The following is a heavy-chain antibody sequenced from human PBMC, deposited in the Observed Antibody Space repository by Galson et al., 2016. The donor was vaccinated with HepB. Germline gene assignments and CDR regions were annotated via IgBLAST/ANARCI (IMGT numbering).Heavy chain of an antibody. CDR2: LSYDANTE. J-gene: IGHJ4*02. V-gene: IGHV3-30-3*01. Sequence: SLRLSCAASGFRFSHYAMHWVRQAPGKGLEWLASLSYDANTEHYADFVKGRFTISRDNSKNTLFLQMNSLTTEDTAIYFCAKARWGWYYFDSWGQGALVTVSS. CDR3: AKARWGWYYFDS. CDR1: GFRFSHYA. D-gene: IGHD2-21*01.